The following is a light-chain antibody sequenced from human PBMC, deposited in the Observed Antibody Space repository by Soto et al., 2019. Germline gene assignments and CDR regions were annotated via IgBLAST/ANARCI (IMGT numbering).Light chain of an antibody. CDR3: QQSYSTPLT. J-gene: IGKJ4*01. V-gene: IGKV1-39*01. CDR2: AAS. Sequence: DIQMTQSPSSMSASVGDRVTITCRASQSGSSYLNWYQQKPGKAPNLLIYAASSLQSGVPSRFSGSGSGTDFTLTISSLQPEDFATYFCQQSYSTPLTFGGGTKVEI. CDR1: QSGSSY.